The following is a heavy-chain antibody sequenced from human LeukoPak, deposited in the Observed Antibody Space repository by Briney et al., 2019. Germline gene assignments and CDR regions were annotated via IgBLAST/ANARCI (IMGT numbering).Heavy chain of an antibody. D-gene: IGHD3-9*01. CDR2: IKQYGREI. J-gene: IGHJ4*02. Sequence: GGSLRLSCSASGFTHSSHWMSWLRPAPGKGLEGVANIKQYGREIYYVDSVKGRLTISRDNAKNSLYLQMNSLRAEDTAVYYCARGLPSYDMGLYYWGEGTVVTVSS. CDR3: ARGLPSYDMGLYY. V-gene: IGHV3-7*01. CDR1: GFTHSSHW.